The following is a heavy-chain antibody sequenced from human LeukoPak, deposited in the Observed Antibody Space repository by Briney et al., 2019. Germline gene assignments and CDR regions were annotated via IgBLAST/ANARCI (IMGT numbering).Heavy chain of an antibody. D-gene: IGHD2-21*02. J-gene: IGHJ6*03. CDR1: GGSISSYY. CDR3: AIVTDSYCWRRRHNYYYYYMDV. Sequence: SETLSLTCTVSGGSISSYYWSWIRQPPGKGLEWIGYIHYSGSTNYNPSLKSRVTISVDMSKNQFSLKLSSVTAADTAVYYCAIVTDSYCWRRRHNYYYYYMDVWGKGTTVTISS. V-gene: IGHV4-59*01. CDR2: IHYSGST.